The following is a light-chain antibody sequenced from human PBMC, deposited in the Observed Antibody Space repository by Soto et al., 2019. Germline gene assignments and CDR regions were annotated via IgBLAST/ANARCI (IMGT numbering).Light chain of an antibody. CDR2: AAS. CDR3: QQSYSSPPT. CDR1: QSISIY. V-gene: IGKV1-39*01. Sequence: FALSAGVGYRITSTCRASQSISIYLNWYQQKPGKAPKLLIYAASSLQSGVPSRFSGSGSGTDFTLTISSLQPEDFATYYCQQSYSSPPTFGQGTKVDIK. J-gene: IGKJ1*01.